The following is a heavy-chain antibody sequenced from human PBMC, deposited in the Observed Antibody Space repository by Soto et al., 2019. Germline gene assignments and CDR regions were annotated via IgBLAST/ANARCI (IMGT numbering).Heavy chain of an antibody. CDR3: ARRYSSSFDY. CDR2: IYYSGST. V-gene: IGHV4-59*08. Sequence: PSETLSLTCAVSGGSIRSSNWWSWIRQPPGKGLEWIGYIYYSGSTNYNPSLKSRVTISVDTSKNQFSLKLSSVTAADTAVYYCARRYSSSFDYWGQGTLVTVSS. D-gene: IGHD6-13*01. CDR1: GGSIRSSNW. J-gene: IGHJ4*02.